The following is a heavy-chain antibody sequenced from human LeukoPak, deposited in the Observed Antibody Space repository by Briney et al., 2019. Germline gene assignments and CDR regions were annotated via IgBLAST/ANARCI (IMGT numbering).Heavy chain of an antibody. J-gene: IGHJ5*02. D-gene: IGHD5-18*01. CDR3: ARALQYSYGYLAFDP. CDR1: LGSLSSGGYY. V-gene: IGHV4-31*01. CDR2: IYYIGST. Sequence: PSQTLSLTCTLSLGSLSSGGYYWSRIRQPPGKGLQWMGYIYYIGSTYYNPPLKSQVTIQVDTYENQFSLTLAAVSAGDGAGRLCARALQYSYGYLAFDPWGQGSLVTVSS.